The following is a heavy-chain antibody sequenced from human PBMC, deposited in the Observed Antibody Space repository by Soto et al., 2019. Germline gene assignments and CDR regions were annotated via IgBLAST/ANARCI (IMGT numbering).Heavy chain of an antibody. J-gene: IGHJ4*02. Sequence: GGSLRLSCAASGFTFSGSAVHWVRQASGKGLEWVGRISSKTKNYATAYAASVEGRFTISRDDSENTAYLQMNSLKTEDTAVYYCTRLGDTAVVALDYWGQGSLVTVSS. V-gene: IGHV3-73*01. CDR1: GFTFSGSA. CDR3: TRLGDTAVVALDY. CDR2: ISSKTKNYAT. D-gene: IGHD5-18*01.